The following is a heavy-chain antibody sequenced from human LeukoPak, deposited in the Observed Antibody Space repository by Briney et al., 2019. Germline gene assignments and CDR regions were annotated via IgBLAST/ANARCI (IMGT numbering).Heavy chain of an antibody. V-gene: IGHV3-30-3*01. D-gene: IGHD1-26*01. CDR2: ISYDGSNK. J-gene: IGHJ4*02. CDR1: GFTFSSYA. Sequence: GRSLRLSCAASGFTFSSYAMHWVRQAPGKGLEWVAVISYDGSNKYYADSVKGRFTISRDNSKNTLYLQMNSLRAEDTAVYYCARAVGSGSYRGSGYWGQGTLVTASS. CDR3: ARAVGSGSYRGSGY.